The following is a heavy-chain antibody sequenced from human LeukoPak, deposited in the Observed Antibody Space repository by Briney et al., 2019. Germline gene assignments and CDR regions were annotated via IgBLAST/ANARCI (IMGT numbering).Heavy chain of an antibody. J-gene: IGHJ5*02. V-gene: IGHV1-46*01. CDR3: ARDRSTFYCSSTSCYGRRYNWFDP. CDR2: INPSGGST. D-gene: IGHD2-2*01. Sequence: ASVKVSCKASGYTFTSYYMHWVRQAPGQGLEWMGIINPSGGSTSYAQKFQGRVTMTRDTSTSTVYMELSSLRSEDTAVYYCARDRSTFYCSSTSCYGRRYNWFDPWGQGTLVTVSS. CDR1: GYTFTSYY.